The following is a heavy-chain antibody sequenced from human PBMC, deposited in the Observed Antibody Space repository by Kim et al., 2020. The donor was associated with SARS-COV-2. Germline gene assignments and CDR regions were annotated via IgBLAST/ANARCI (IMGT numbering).Heavy chain of an antibody. D-gene: IGHD1-1*01. CDR3: VKGGNYIYNLMDV. Sequence: YADSVRCRFTMSRDNGKHIVYLEMSSLGDEDTAVYFCVKGGNYIYNLMDVWGQGTTVTVSS. V-gene: IGHV3-74*01. J-gene: IGHJ6*02.